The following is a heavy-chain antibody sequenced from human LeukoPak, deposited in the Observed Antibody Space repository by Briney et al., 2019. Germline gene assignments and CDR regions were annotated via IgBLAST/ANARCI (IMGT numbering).Heavy chain of an antibody. CDR1: GFTFSSYA. D-gene: IGHD3-22*01. Sequence: PGRTLRLSCAASGFTFSSYALNSVREAPGNGLEGVAVISYDGSNKYYADSVKGRFTISRDNSKNTLYLHMNSLGAEDTSVYYCARGGHFDYDDSSGSFDYWGQGALVTV. CDR3: ARGGHFDYDDSSGSFDY. J-gene: IGHJ4*02. CDR2: ISYDGSNK. V-gene: IGHV3-30*04.